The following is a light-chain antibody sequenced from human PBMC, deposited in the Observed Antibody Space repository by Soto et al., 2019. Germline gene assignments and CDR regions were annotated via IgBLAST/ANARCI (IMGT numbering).Light chain of an antibody. CDR1: GSNIGAPYD. CDR2: GST. CDR3: SSYTTSSTLVV. J-gene: IGLJ2*01. V-gene: IGLV1-40*01. Sequence: QSVLTQPPSLSGAPGQRVTISCTGSGSNIGAPYDVHWYQHLPGTAPKLLIYGSTNRPSGVPGRFSGSKSGTSASLAITGLQAEDEADYYCSSYTTSSTLVVFGGGTKLTVL.